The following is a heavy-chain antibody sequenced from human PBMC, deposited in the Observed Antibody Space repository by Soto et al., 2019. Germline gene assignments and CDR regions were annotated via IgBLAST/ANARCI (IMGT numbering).Heavy chain of an antibody. CDR1: GFTFSSYA. Sequence: GGSLRLSCAASGFTFSSYAMHWVRQAPGKVLEWVAVISYDGSNKYYADSVKGRFTISRDNSKNTLYLQMNSLRAEDTAVYYCARDRGSVTIYDYWGQGTLVTVSS. V-gene: IGHV3-30-3*01. CDR2: ISYDGSNK. CDR3: ARDRGSVTIYDY. D-gene: IGHD4-17*01. J-gene: IGHJ4*02.